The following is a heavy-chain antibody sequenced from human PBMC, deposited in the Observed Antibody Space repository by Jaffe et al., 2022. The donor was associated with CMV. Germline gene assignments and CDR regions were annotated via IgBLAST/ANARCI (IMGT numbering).Heavy chain of an antibody. V-gene: IGHV3-48*02. CDR1: GFTFSSYS. J-gene: IGHJ5*02. D-gene: IGHD3-22*01. Sequence: EVQLVESGGGLVQPGGSLRLSCAASGFTFSSYSMNWVRQAPGKGLEWVSYISSSSSTIYYADSVKGRFTISRDNAKNSLYLQMNSLRDEDTAVYYCARWYYDSSGYRGFDPWGQGTLVTVSS. CDR3: ARWYYDSSGYRGFDP. CDR2: ISSSSSTI.